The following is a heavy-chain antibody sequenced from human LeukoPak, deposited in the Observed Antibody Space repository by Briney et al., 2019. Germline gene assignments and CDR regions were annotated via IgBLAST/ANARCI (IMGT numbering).Heavy chain of an antibody. Sequence: PGESLKISCKGSGYSFTSYWISWVRQMPGKGLEWMGRIDPSDSYTNYSPSFQGHVTISADKSISTAYLQWSSLKASDTAMYYCASHGSGSYYNYYYGMDVWGKGTTVTVSS. J-gene: IGHJ6*04. D-gene: IGHD3-10*01. CDR1: GYSFTSYW. V-gene: IGHV5-10-1*01. CDR2: IDPSDSYT. CDR3: ASHGSGSYYNYYYGMDV.